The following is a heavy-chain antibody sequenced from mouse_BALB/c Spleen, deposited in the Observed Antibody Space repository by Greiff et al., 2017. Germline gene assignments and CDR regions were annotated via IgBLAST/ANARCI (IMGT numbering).Heavy chain of an antibody. CDR1: GDSITSGY. D-gene: IGHD1-1*01. V-gene: IGHV3-8*02. Sequence: EVHLVESGPSLVKPSQTLSLTCSVTGDSITSGYWNWIRKFPGNKLEYMGYISYSGSTYYNPSLKSRISITRDTSKNQYYLQLNSVTTEDTATYYCARDYYGSSYLDYWGQGTTLTVSS. J-gene: IGHJ2*01. CDR2: ISYSGST. CDR3: ARDYYGSSYLDY.